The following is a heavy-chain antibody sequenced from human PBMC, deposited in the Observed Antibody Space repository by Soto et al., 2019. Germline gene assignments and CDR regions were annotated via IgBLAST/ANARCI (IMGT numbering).Heavy chain of an antibody. CDR1: GYSISSGYY. Sequence: SETLSLTCAVSGYSISSGYYWGWIRQPPGKGLQWIGNMYHSGNAYYNPSLQSRVSISIDASKNQFSLRLSSVTAADEAVYYCARVSYFDGGGFYYYFDYWGQGTPVTVSS. CDR2: MYHSGNA. D-gene: IGHD3-22*01. J-gene: IGHJ4*02. V-gene: IGHV4-38-2*01. CDR3: ARVSYFDGGGFYYYFDY.